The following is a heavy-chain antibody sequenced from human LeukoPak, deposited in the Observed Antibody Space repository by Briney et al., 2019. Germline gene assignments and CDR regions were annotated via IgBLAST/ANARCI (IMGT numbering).Heavy chain of an antibody. Sequence: PGGSLRLSCAASGFTFSSNDMSWVRQAPGKGLEWVSGISGSGGSTYYADSVKGRFTISRDNSKNTLYLQMNSLRAADTAVYYCAKPRGSTFNYYFDYWGQGTLVTVSS. CDR1: GFTFSSND. D-gene: IGHD1-20*01. CDR2: ISGSGGST. V-gene: IGHV3-23*01. J-gene: IGHJ4*02. CDR3: AKPRGSTFNYYFDY.